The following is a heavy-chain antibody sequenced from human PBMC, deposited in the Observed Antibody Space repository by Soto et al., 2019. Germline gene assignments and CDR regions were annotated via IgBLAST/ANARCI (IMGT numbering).Heavy chain of an antibody. Sequence: QVQLVESGGGVVQPGRSLRLSCAASGFTFSSYGMHWVRQAPGKGLEWVAVIWYDGSNKYYADSVKGRFTISRDNSKNNVDLQMNSPRAEDTAVYYCARDAADPPPYYYYGMDVWGQGTTVTVSS. CDR2: IWYDGSNK. CDR1: GFTFSSYG. CDR3: ARDAADPPPYYYYGMDV. V-gene: IGHV3-33*01. J-gene: IGHJ6*02. D-gene: IGHD6-13*01.